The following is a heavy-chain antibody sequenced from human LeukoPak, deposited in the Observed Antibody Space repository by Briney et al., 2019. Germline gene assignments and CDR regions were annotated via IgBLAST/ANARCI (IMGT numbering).Heavy chain of an antibody. CDR1: GGSFSGYY. V-gene: IGHV4-34*01. J-gene: IGHJ6*02. CDR2: INHSGST. Sequence: SETLSLTCAVYGGSFSGYYWSWIRQPPGKGLEWIGEINHSGSTNYNPSLKSRVTISVDTSKNQFSLKLSSVTAADTAVYYCARDTITMVRGVVYYYGMDVWGQGTTVTVSS. D-gene: IGHD3-10*01. CDR3: ARDTITMVRGVVYYYGMDV.